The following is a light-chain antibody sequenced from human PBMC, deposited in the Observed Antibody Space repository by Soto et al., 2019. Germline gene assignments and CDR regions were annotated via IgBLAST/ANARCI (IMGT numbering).Light chain of an antibody. CDR2: GTS. CDR3: HQYGSSPTT. J-gene: IGKJ1*01. CDR1: QSVSSRY. Sequence: DIVLTQSPGTLSLSPGERATPSCTASQSVSSRYLAWYKKKTGQAPRFIIYGTSSRATGIPDRLSGSGSGTDFSLTISRLEPEGVAVDYGHQYGSSPTTLGQGTKVDIK. V-gene: IGKV3-20*01.